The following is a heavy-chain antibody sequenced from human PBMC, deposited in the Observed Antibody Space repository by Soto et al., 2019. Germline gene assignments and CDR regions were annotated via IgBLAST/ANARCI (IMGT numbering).Heavy chain of an antibody. CDR1: GGSISSYY. D-gene: IGHD2-2*02. CDR2: IYYSGSS. Sequence: SETLSLTCTVSGGSISSYYWSWIRQPPGKGLEWIGYIYYSGSSNYNPSLKSRVTISVDTSKNQFSLKLSSVTAADTAVYYCARGGYCSSTSCYTGYGMDVWGQGPTVTVSS. CDR3: ARGGYCSSTSCYTGYGMDV. V-gene: IGHV4-59*01. J-gene: IGHJ6*02.